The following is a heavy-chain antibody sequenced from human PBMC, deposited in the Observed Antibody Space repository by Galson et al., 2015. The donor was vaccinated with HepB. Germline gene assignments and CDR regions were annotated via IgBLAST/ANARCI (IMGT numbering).Heavy chain of an antibody. J-gene: IGHJ6*02. Sequence: SLRLSCAASGFTFGSYAMHWVRQAPGKGLEWVAVISYDGSNKYYADSVKGRFTISRDNSKNTLYLQMNSLRAEDTAVYYCARGERGSGSNPYYFYGMDVWGQGTTVTVSS. V-gene: IGHV3-30*04. CDR3: ARGERGSGSNPYYFYGMDV. CDR2: ISYDGSNK. D-gene: IGHD3-10*01. CDR1: GFTFGSYA.